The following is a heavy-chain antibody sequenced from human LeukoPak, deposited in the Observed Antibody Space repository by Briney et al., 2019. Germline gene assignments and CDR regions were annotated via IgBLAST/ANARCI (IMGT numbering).Heavy chain of an antibody. Sequence: GESLQISCKGSGYSFTSYWISWVRQMPGKGLEWMGRIDPSDSYTNYSPSFQGHVTISADKSISTAYLQRSSLKASDTAMYYCARVKQKATTNGDNDYWGQGTLVTVSS. CDR1: GYSFTSYW. D-gene: IGHD5-24*01. CDR2: IDPSDSYT. V-gene: IGHV5-10-1*01. CDR3: ARVKQKATTNGDNDY. J-gene: IGHJ4*02.